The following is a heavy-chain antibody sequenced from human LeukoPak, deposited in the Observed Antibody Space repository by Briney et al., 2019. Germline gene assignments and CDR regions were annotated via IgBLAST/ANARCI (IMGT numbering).Heavy chain of an antibody. V-gene: IGHV4-59*02. J-gene: IGHJ3*02. Sequence: SETLSLTCAVSGGSVTTYHWTWIRQPPGKVLEWIGHIHYSGGADYNPSLKSRVSMSLDTSKNHFSLRLTSVTAADTGVYFCARAEGAASHIWGQGTMVSVSS. CDR3: ARAEGAASHI. CDR1: GGSVTTYH. CDR2: IHYSGGA. D-gene: IGHD3-16*01.